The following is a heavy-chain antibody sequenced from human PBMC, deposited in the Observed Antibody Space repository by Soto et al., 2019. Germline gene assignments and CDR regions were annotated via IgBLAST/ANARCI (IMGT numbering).Heavy chain of an antibody. J-gene: IGHJ3*02. CDR3: ARDSKNPDYWDAFDI. Sequence: GGSLRLSCAASGFTFSRSAMHWARQASGKGLEWVGQIRRKAKSYATEYVASVKGRFTISRDDSKNMAYLQMNSLKTEDTAVYYCARDSKNPDYWDAFDIWGQGTMVTVS. CDR1: GFTFSRSA. CDR2: IRRKAKSYAT. D-gene: IGHD2-8*02. V-gene: IGHV3-73*01.